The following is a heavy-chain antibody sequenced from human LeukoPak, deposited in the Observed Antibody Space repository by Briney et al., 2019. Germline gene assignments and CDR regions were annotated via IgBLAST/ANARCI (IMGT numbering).Heavy chain of an antibody. CDR2: ISAYNGNT. D-gene: IGHD1-20*01. J-gene: IGHJ6*03. CDR1: GYTFTSYG. V-gene: IGHV1-18*01. CDR3: ASAYNWNDEDYYYMDV. Sequence: ASVKVSCKASGYTFTSYGISWVRQAPGQGLEWMGWISAYNGNTNYAQKLQGRVTMTTDTSTSTAYMELRSLRSDDTAVYYCASAYNWNDEDYYYMDVWGKGTTVTVSS.